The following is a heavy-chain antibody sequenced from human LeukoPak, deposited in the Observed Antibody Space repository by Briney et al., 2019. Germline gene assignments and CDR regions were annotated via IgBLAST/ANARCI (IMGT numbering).Heavy chain of an antibody. CDR2: IKHDGGVT. CDR3: AREYAATMIGRGAFDI. J-gene: IGHJ3*02. D-gene: IGHD3-22*01. V-gene: IGHV3-7*01. CDR1: GFTFSRYW. Sequence: PGGSLRLSCVASGFTFSRYWMSWVRQAPGKGLEWVASIKHDGGVTHYADSVEGRFTISRDNSKNTLYLQMNSLRAEDTAVYYCAREYAATMIGRGAFDIWGQGTMVTVSS.